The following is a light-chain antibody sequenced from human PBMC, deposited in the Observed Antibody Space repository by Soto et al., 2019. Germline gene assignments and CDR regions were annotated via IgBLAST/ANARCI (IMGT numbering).Light chain of an antibody. CDR1: NIGSKS. V-gene: IGLV3-21*02. CDR2: DDT. CDR3: QVWDTSSGPLYV. Sequence: SYELTQPPSVSVAPGQTARVTCGGNNIGSKSVHWYQQRPGQAPVLVVYDDTDRPSGIPERFSGSNSGNTATLTIGRVEAGDEADYYCQVWDTSSGPLYVFGTGTKLTVL. J-gene: IGLJ1*01.